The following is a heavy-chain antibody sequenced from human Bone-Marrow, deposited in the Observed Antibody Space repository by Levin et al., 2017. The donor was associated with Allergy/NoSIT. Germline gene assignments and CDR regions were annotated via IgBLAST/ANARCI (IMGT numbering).Heavy chain of an antibody. V-gene: IGHV4-39*01. Sequence: SETLSLTCTVSGGSISSSSYYWGWIRQPPGKGLEWIGSIYYSGSTYYNPSLKSRVTISVDTSKNQFSLKLSSVTAADTAVYYCARFAGGGVVDYFDYWGQGTLVTVSS. CDR3: ARFAGGGVVDYFDY. D-gene: IGHD2-8*02. J-gene: IGHJ4*02. CDR1: GGSISSSSYY. CDR2: IYYSGST.